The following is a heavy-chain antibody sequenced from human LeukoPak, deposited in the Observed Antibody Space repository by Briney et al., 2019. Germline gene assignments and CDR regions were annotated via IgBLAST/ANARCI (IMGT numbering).Heavy chain of an antibody. CDR3: ARDPTSFGPTVTTDY. Sequence: GGSLRLSCAASGFTFSSYWMGWVRQAPGKGLEWVANIKQDGSEKYYVDSVKGRFTISRDNAKNSLYLQMNSLRAEDTAVYYCARDPTSFGPTVTTDYWGQGTLVTVSS. V-gene: IGHV3-7*01. J-gene: IGHJ4*02. CDR1: GFTFSSYW. D-gene: IGHD4-17*01. CDR2: IKQDGSEK.